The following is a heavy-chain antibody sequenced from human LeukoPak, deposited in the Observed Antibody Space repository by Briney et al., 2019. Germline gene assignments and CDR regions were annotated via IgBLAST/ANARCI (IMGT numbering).Heavy chain of an antibody. CDR2: ISPNSGGT. J-gene: IGHJ4*02. D-gene: IGHD2-15*01. CDR1: GYTFTGYY. CDR3: ARGGVGYCSGGSCYYFDY. Sequence: ASVKVSCKASGYTFTGYYMHWVRQAPGQGLEWMGWISPNSGGTNYAQKFQGRVTMTRDTSISTAYMELSRLRSDDTAVYYCARGGVGYCSGGSCYYFDYWGQGTLVTVSS. V-gene: IGHV1-2*02.